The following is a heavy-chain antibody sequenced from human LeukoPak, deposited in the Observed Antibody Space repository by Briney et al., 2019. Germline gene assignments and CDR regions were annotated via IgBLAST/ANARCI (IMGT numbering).Heavy chain of an antibody. J-gene: IGHJ4*02. Sequence: GASVKVSCKASGYTFTSYAMHWVRLAPGQRLEWMGWINAGNGNTKYSQKFQGRVTITRDTSASTAYMELSSLRSEDTAVYYCARLDSSGWYENFDYWGQGTLVTVSS. CDR3: ARLDSSGWYENFDY. CDR2: INAGNGNT. V-gene: IGHV1-3*01. D-gene: IGHD6-19*01. CDR1: GYTFTSYA.